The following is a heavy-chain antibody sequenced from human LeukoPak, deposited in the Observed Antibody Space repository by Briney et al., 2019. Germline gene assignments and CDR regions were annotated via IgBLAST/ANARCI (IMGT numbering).Heavy chain of an antibody. V-gene: IGHV5-51*01. J-gene: IGHJ6*03. CDR2: IYPGDSDT. CDR1: GYTFTNYW. CDR3: ARSSQYYDFWSGYPTYYMDV. Sequence: KYGESLKISCKASGYTFTNYWIGWVRQMPGKGLEWMGIIYPGDSDTRYSPSFQGQVTISADKSISTAYLQWSSLKASDTAMYYCARSSQYYDFWSGYPTYYMDVWGKGTTVTVSS. D-gene: IGHD3-3*01.